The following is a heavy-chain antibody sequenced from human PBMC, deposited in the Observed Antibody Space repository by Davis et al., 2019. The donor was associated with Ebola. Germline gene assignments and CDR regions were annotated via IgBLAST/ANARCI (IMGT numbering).Heavy chain of an antibody. CDR3: ARDQDTSPEWNWFDS. CDR2: ISGHGDIT. D-gene: IGHD3-3*01. J-gene: IGHJ5*01. Sequence: GESLKISCAASGFTFSSYAMSWFRQAPEKGLEWVSAISGHGDITHYADSVKGRFTISRDNSKNTLYLQMNSLRAEDTALYYCARDQDTSPEWNWFDSWGQGTLVTVSS. V-gene: IGHV3-23*01. CDR1: GFTFSSYA.